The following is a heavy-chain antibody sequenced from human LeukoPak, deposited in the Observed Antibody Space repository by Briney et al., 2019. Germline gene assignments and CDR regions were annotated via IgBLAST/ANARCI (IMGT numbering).Heavy chain of an antibody. CDR3: ARVSKPGWFDYYYMDV. CDR1: GFTFSSYS. V-gene: IGHV3-21*01. J-gene: IGHJ6*03. D-gene: IGHD3-10*01. CDR2: ISSSSSYI. Sequence: GGSLRLSCAASGFTFSSYSMNWVRQAPGKGLEWVSSISSSSSYIYYADSVKGRFTVSRDNSKNTLYLQMDNLRFEDAAVYYCARVSKPGWFDYYYMDVWGKGTTVIVSS.